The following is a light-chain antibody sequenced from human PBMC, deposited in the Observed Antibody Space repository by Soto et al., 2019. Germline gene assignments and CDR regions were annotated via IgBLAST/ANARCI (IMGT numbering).Light chain of an antibody. CDR3: QQYDSYSWT. CDR2: KAS. CDR1: QSINSW. Sequence: DIQMTQSPSALSASVGDRVTITCRASQSINSWLAWYQQKPGKAPNLLIYKASSLESGVPSRFSGSGSGTEFTLTINSLQPDDFATYYCQQYDSYSWTFGQGTKVDIK. J-gene: IGKJ1*01. V-gene: IGKV1-5*03.